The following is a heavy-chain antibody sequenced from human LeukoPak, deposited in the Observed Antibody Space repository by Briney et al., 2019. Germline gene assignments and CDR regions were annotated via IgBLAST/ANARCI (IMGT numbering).Heavy chain of an antibody. CDR3: ARDPITMIVKGEKYFDY. J-gene: IGHJ4*02. CDR1: GYTFTGYY. Sequence: ASVKVSCKASGYTFTGYYMHWVRQAPGQGLEWMGWINPNSGGTNYAQKFQGRVTMTRDTSISTAYMELSRLRSDDTAVYYCARDPITMIVKGEKYFDYWGQGTLVTVSS. V-gene: IGHV1-2*02. CDR2: INPNSGGT. D-gene: IGHD3-22*01.